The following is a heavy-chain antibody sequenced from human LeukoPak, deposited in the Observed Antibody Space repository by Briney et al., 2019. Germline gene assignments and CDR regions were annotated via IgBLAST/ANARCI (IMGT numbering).Heavy chain of an antibody. D-gene: IGHD2-2*01. CDR1: GFTFSSYA. V-gene: IGHV3-23*01. CDR3: AKAMSSTTWGIFDY. Sequence: GGYLRLSCAASGFTFSSYAVSWVRQAPGRGLECITSISGSGETTYYADSVKGRFTSSRDNSKKTVYLQLSSLRAEDTAVYYCAKAMSSTTWGIFDYWGQGTLVTVSS. CDR2: ISGSGETT. J-gene: IGHJ4*02.